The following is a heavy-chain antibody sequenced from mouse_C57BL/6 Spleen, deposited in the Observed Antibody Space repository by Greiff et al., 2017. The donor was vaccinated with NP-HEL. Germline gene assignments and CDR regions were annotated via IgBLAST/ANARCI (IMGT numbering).Heavy chain of an antibody. CDR3: ARIYGNYLYAMDY. CDR2: ISSGSSTI. CDR1: GFTFSDYG. D-gene: IGHD2-1*01. Sequence: EVKLVESGGGLVKPGGSLKLSCAASGFTFSDYGMHWVRQAPEKGLEWVAYISSGSSTIYYADTVKGRFTISRDNAKNTLFLQMTSLRSEDTAMYYCARIYGNYLYAMDYWGQGTSVTVSS. V-gene: IGHV5-17*01. J-gene: IGHJ4*01.